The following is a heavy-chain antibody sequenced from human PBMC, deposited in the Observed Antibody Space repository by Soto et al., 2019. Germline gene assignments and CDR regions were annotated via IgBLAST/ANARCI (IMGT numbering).Heavy chain of an antibody. CDR3: ARGPPRNMRTNAYGMDV. D-gene: IGHD2-8*01. V-gene: IGHV3-7*03. Sequence: PGGSLRLSCAASGFTFSSYWMSWVRQAPGKGLEWVANIKEDGSETYYVDSVRGRFTISRENAKNSLYLQMNSLRAEDTAVYYCARGPPRNMRTNAYGMDVWGQGTTVTVSS. J-gene: IGHJ6*02. CDR1: GFTFSSYW. CDR2: IKEDGSET.